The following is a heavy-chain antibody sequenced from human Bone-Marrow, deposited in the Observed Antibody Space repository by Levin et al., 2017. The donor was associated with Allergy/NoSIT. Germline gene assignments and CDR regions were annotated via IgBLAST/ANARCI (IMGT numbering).Heavy chain of an antibody. J-gene: IGHJ5*02. CDR2: IYHSGST. CDR1: GGSISSSNW. Sequence: SETLSLTCAVSGGSISSSNWWSWVRQPPGKGLEWFGEIYHSGSTNYNPSLKSRVTISVDKSKNQFSLKLSSVTAADTAVYYCAGGRGAPVVVVPAEWFDPWGQGTLVTVSS. CDR3: AGGRGAPVVVVPAEWFDP. V-gene: IGHV4-4*02. D-gene: IGHD2-2*01.